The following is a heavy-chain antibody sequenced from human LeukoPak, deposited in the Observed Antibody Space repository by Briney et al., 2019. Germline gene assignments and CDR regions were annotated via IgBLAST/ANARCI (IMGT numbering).Heavy chain of an antibody. V-gene: IGHV4-34*01. D-gene: IGHD6-19*01. Sequence: PSETLSLTCAAYGGSFSGYYWSWIRQPPGKGLEWIGEINHSGSTNYNPSLKSRVTISVDTSKNQFSLKLSSVTAADTAVYYCARHVRKRGIAVAGTPGWFDPWGQGTLVTVSS. CDR3: ARHVRKRGIAVAGTPGWFDP. CDR1: GGSFSGYY. CDR2: INHSGST. J-gene: IGHJ5*02.